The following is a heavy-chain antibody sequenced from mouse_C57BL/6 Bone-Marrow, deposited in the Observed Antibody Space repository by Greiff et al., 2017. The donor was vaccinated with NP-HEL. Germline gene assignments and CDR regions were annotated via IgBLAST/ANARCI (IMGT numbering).Heavy chain of an antibody. CDR1: GFNIKDDY. CDR2: LAPENGDT. Sequence: EVHLVESGAELVRPGASVKLSCTASGFNIKDDYMHWVKQRPEQGLEWIGWLAPENGDTEYASKFQGKATITADTSSNTAYLQLSSLTSEDTAVYYCTTFYGNYPSFMDYWGQGTSVTVSS. D-gene: IGHD2-1*01. CDR3: TTFYGNYPSFMDY. V-gene: IGHV14-4*01. J-gene: IGHJ4*01.